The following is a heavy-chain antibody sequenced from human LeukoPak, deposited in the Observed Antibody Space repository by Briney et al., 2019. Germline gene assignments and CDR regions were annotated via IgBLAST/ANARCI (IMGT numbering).Heavy chain of an antibody. CDR3: AKTTTGHSSGRFPGWPVDY. J-gene: IGHJ4*02. Sequence: AGGSLRLSCAASGFTFSSYAMYWVRQAPGKRLEWVSGIFGSGGSTHYADSVKGRFTISRDNSKNTVYLQMNSLRAEDTAVYYCAKTTTGHSSGRFPGWPVDYWGQGTLVTVSS. V-gene: IGHV3-23*01. D-gene: IGHD6-19*01. CDR2: IFGSGGST. CDR1: GFTFSSYA.